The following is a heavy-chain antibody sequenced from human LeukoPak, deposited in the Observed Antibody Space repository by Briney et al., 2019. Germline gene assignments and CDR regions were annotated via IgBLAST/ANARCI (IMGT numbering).Heavy chain of an antibody. V-gene: IGHV1-18*04. D-gene: IGHD1/OR15-1a*01. CDR3: ARDSPLGREQQSDY. CDR1: GYTFTSYY. Sequence: ASVKVSCKASGYTFTSYYMHWVRQAPGQGLEWMGWISAYNGNTNYAQKLQGRVTMTTDTSTSTAYMELRSLRSDDTAVYYCARDSPLGREQQSDYWGQGTLVTVSS. CDR2: ISAYNGNT. J-gene: IGHJ4*02.